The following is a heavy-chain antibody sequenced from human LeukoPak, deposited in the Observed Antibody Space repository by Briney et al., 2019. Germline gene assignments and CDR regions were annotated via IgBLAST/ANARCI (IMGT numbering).Heavy chain of an antibody. Sequence: SETLSLTCAVYGGSFSGYYWSWIRQPPGKGLEWIGEINHSGSTNYNPSLKSRVTISVDTSKNQFSLKLSSVTAADTAVYYCARVLPTRSGATRPRRFLYFDLWGRGTLVTVSS. CDR2: INHSGST. CDR3: ARVLPTRSGATRPRRFLYFDL. D-gene: IGHD1/OR15-1a*01. V-gene: IGHV4-34*01. J-gene: IGHJ2*01. CDR1: GGSFSGYY.